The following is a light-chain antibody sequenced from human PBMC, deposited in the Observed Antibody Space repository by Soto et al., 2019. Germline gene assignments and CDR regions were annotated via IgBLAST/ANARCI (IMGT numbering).Light chain of an antibody. Sequence: QSVLTQPASVSGSPGQSITISCTGTSSDVGSYNFVSWYQQYPGKVPKLMIFEGTKRSSGVSNRFSGSKSGNTAALTISGRPAEDEADYYCLSYAGRTYVFGTGTKVTDL. CDR1: SSDVGSYNF. J-gene: IGLJ1*01. CDR2: EGT. V-gene: IGLV2-23*01. CDR3: LSYAGRTYV.